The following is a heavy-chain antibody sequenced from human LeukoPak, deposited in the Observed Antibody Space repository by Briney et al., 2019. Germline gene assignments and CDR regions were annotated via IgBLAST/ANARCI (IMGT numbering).Heavy chain of an antibody. J-gene: IGHJ4*02. Sequence: SETLSLTCTVSGYSISSGYYWGWIRQPPGKGLEWIGSIYHSGSTYYNPSLKSRVTISVDTSRNQFSLKLSSVTAADTAVYYCARIRGYSYGVDYWGQGILVTVSS. CDR1: GYSISSGYY. V-gene: IGHV4-38-2*02. CDR2: IYHSGST. CDR3: ARIRGYSYGVDY. D-gene: IGHD5-18*01.